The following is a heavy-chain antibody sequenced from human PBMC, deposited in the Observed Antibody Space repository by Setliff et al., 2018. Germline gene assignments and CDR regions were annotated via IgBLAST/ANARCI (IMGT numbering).Heavy chain of an antibody. V-gene: IGHV3-48*01. Sequence: GGSLRLSCAASGFTFDDYGMGWVRQAPGKGLEWVSDISSSSSTIYYADSVKGRFTSSRDNAQNSLYLQMNSLSAEDTAVYYCARSYNFWSGPALDVWGKGTTVTVFS. J-gene: IGHJ6*04. D-gene: IGHD3-3*01. CDR1: GFTFDDYG. CDR2: ISSSSSTI. CDR3: ARSYNFWSGPALDV.